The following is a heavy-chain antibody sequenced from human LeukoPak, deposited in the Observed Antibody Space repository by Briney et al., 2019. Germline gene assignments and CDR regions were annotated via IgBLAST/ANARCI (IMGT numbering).Heavy chain of an antibody. J-gene: IGHJ4*02. D-gene: IGHD2-8*01. CDR1: GGSISGYY. Sequence: SQTLSLTCTVSGGSISGYYWSWIRQPPGKGLEWIGYIYYSGSTNYSPSLKSRIAISVDTSKNQFSLKLSSVTAADTAVYYCARHYVFVYGGSSFDYWGQGTLFTVSS. V-gene: IGHV4-59*08. CDR2: IYYSGST. CDR3: ARHYVFVYGGSSFDY.